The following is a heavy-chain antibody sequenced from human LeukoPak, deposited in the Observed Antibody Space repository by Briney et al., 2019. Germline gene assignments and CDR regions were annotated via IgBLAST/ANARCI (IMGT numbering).Heavy chain of an antibody. CDR1: GGSFSGYY. CDR2: INHSGST. V-gene: IGHV4-34*01. Sequence: SETLPLTCAVYGGSFSGYYWSWIRQPPGKGLEWIGEINHSGSTNYNPSLKSRVTISVDTSKNQFSLKLSSVTAADTAVYYCARGAYSSGWRPFDYWGQGTLVTVSS. J-gene: IGHJ4*02. CDR3: ARGAYSSGWRPFDY. D-gene: IGHD6-19*01.